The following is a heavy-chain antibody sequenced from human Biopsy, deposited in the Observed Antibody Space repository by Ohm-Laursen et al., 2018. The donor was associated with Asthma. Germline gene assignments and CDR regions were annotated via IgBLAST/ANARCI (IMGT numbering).Heavy chain of an antibody. CDR3: AKEVFPGWELRRGPDS. J-gene: IGHJ4*02. V-gene: IGHV3-30*18. D-gene: IGHD1-26*01. CDR1: DFTFSTYG. Sequence: SLRLSCAASDFTFSTYGMHWVRLAPGKGLEWVALISYDGKKKDYGDSAKGRFTISRDNSRNTLHLEMNSLRAEDTAVYFCAKEVFPGWELRRGPDSWGQGTLVTVSS. CDR2: ISYDGKKK.